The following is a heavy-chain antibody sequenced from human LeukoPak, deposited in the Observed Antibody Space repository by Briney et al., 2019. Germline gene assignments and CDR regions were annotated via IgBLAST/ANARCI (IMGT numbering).Heavy chain of an antibody. J-gene: IGHJ4*02. CDR1: GYFITSGHY. Sequence: PSETLSLTCTVSGYFITSGHYWGWTRQPPGKGLEWIGSIYEGETTYYNPSLKTRLTISLDTSKNQSSLKLSSVTAADTAVYYCASNWSDFDYWGQGILVTVSS. CDR2: IYEGETT. V-gene: IGHV4-38-2*02. CDR3: ASNWSDFDY. D-gene: IGHD1-1*01.